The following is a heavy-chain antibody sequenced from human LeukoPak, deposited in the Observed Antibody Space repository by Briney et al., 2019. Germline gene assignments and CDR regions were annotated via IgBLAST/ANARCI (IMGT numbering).Heavy chain of an antibody. CDR1: GGSFSGYY. J-gene: IGHJ5*02. CDR3: ARESLTWLQSRTSWFDP. Sequence: PSETLSLTCAVYGGSFSGYYWSWIRQPPGKGLEWIGEINHSGSTNYNPSLKSRVTISVDTSKNQFPLKLSSVTAADTAVYYCARESLTWLQSRTSWFDPWGQGTLVTVSS. V-gene: IGHV4-34*01. CDR2: INHSGST. D-gene: IGHD5-24*01.